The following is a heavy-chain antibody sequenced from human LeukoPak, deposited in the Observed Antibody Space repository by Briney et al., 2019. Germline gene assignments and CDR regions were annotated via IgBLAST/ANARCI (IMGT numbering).Heavy chain of an antibody. CDR1: GYTFTGYY. CDR3: ARGVYYDSSGYYLEFDY. J-gene: IGHJ4*02. CDR2: INPNSGGT. D-gene: IGHD3-22*01. Sequence: ASVKVSCKASGYTFTGYYMHWVRQAPGQGLEWMGWINPNSGGTNYAQKFQGRVTMTRDTSISTAYMELSSLRSEDTAVYYCARGVYYDSSGYYLEFDYWGQGTLVTVSS. V-gene: IGHV1-2*02.